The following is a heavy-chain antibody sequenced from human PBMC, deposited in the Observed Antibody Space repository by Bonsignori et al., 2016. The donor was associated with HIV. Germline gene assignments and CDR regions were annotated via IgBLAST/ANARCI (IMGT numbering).Heavy chain of an antibody. CDR2: LSGHGRTT. Sequence: EVELLESGGGLVQPGGSLRLSCVASGFTFSNYAMTWVRQVPGKGLEWVSALSGHGRTTYYADSVRGRFTISRDNSKNTLFLQMNSLRAEDMAIYYCAKGRSSGRFPDIYWGQGALV. J-gene: IGHJ4*02. CDR3: AKGRSSGRFPDIY. V-gene: IGHV3-23*01. CDR1: GFTFSNYA. D-gene: IGHD1-26*01.